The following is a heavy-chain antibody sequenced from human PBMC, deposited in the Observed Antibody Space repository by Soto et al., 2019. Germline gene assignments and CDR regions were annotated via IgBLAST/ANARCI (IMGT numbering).Heavy chain of an antibody. J-gene: IGHJ4*02. CDR3: ATMERHLDK. CDR1: GFTFSNYA. D-gene: IGHD2-2*03. V-gene: IGHV3-23*01. CDR2: ICGGGGSK. Sequence: GGSLRLSCAASGFTFSNYAVTWVRQAPGKGLEWVSAICGGGGSKYYADSVKGRFTISRDNSKNTLYLQMNSLRAEDTAVDYCATMERHLDKWGQETLIT.